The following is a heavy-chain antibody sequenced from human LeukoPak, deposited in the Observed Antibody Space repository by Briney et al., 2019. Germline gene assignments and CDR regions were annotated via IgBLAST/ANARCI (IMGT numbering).Heavy chain of an antibody. CDR3: ARDLYFQH. V-gene: IGHV3-30-3*01. CDR1: GFTFSSYA. CDR2: ISYDGSNK. Sequence: PGGSLRLSCAASGFTFSSYAIQWVRQAPGKGLEWVAVISYDGSNKYYADSVKGRFTISRDNSKNTLYLQMNSLRAEDTAVYYCARDLYFQHWGQGTLVTVSS. J-gene: IGHJ1*01.